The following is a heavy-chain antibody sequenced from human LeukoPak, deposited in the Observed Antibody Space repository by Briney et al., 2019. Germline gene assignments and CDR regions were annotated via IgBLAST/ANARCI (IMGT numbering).Heavy chain of an antibody. CDR2: IYYSGSA. CDR1: GDSISSSSYY. J-gene: IGHJ4*02. V-gene: IGHV4-61*01. D-gene: IGHD5-12*01. Sequence: SETLSLTCTVSGDSISSSSYYWSWIRQPPGKGLEWIGYIYYSGSANYNPSLKSRVTISVDTSKNQFSLKLNSVTAADTAVYYCARAAGYRFDYWGQGTLVTVSS. CDR3: ARAAGYRFDY.